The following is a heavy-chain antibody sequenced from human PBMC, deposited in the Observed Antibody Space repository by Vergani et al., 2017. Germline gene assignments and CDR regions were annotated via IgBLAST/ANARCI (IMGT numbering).Heavy chain of an antibody. J-gene: IGHJ6*02. D-gene: IGHD2-15*01. CDR2: IIPILGIA. CDR3: ARGLRYCSGGSCYADYYYYGMDV. CDR1: GGTFSSYA. V-gene: IGHV1-69*04. Sequence: QVQLVQSGAEVKKPGSSVKVSCKASGGTFSSYAISWVRQAPGQGLEWMGRIIPILGIANYAQKFQGRVPITADKSTSTAYMELSSLRSEDTAVYYGARGLRYCSGGSCYADYYYYGMDVWGQGTTVTVSS.